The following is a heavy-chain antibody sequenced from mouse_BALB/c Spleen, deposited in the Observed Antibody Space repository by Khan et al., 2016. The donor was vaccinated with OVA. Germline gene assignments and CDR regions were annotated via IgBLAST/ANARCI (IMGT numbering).Heavy chain of an antibody. Sequence: QIQLVQSGPELKKPGEPVKISCKASGYTFTKNGMNWAKQAPGKGLKWMGWINTYTGEPTYADDFKGRFALSLETSASTAYLQIKNLKNEDTATYFCARVGYAGTMDSWGQGTPVTVSP. D-gene: IGHD2-14*01. V-gene: IGHV9-3-1*01. CDR2: INTYTGEP. CDR3: ARVGYAGTMDS. CDR1: GYTFTKNG. J-gene: IGHJ4*01.